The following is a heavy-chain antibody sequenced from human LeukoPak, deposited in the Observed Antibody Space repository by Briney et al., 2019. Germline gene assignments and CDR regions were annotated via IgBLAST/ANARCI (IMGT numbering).Heavy chain of an antibody. CDR3: AKDGGTHFDH. Sequence: GGSLRLSCAASGFTFRTSGMNWVRQAPGKGLEWVSYISSSGTTISYTQSVKGRFTITGDNAQNSLTLHMNTLRADDTAVYYCAKDGGTHFDHWGQGTLVTVSS. V-gene: IGHV3-48*01. D-gene: IGHD1-26*01. CDR1: GFTFRTSG. CDR2: ISSSGTTI. J-gene: IGHJ4*02.